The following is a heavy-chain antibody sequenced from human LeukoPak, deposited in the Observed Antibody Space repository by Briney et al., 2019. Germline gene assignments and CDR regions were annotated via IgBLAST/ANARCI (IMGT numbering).Heavy chain of an antibody. J-gene: IGHJ4*02. CDR3: TRLYYDFWSGYYPPDY. CDR2: FSSSSTTI. V-gene: IGHV3-48*01. D-gene: IGHD3-3*01. CDR1: GFTFSSSS. Sequence: PGGSLRLSCAASGFTFSSSSMNWVRQAPGKGLEWISYFSSSSTTISYADSVRGRFIISRDNAKNSLYLQMNSLRAEDAAVYYCTRLYYDFWSGYYPPDYWGQGTLVTVSS.